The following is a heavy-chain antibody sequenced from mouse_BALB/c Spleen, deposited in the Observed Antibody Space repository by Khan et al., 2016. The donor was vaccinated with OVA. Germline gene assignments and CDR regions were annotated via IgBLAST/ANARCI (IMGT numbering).Heavy chain of an antibody. D-gene: IGHD1-1*01. CDR3: ASVNGSSGVDY. V-gene: IGHV5-6-5*01. CDR2: IGSGGST. J-gene: IGHJ2*01. Sequence: EVELVESGGGLVKPGGSLKLSCAASGFTFSRYPMSWVRQTPEKRLEWVASIGSGGSTYYPDNVKGRFTISRDNARNILYLQMSSLRSEDTAMYFCASVNGSSGVDYWGQGTTLTVSS. CDR1: GFTFSRYP.